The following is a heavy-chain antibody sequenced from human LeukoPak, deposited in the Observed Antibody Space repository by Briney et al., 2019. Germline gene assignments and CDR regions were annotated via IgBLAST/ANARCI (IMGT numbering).Heavy chain of an antibody. J-gene: IGHJ4*02. Sequence: GGSLRLSCAASGFTFSNYWMHWVRQAPGKGLVWVSRINSDGINTSYADSVKGRFTISRDNAKNTLNLQMNSLRAEDTAVYYCARYRTYFDYWGQGTLVTVSS. CDR2: INSDGINT. CDR3: ARYRTYFDY. V-gene: IGHV3-74*01. D-gene: IGHD1-14*01. CDR1: GFTFSNYW.